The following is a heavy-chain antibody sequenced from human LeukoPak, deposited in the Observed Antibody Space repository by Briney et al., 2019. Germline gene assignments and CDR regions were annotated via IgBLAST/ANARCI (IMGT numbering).Heavy chain of an antibody. CDR2: ISSSSSTI. Sequence: GGSLRLSCAASGFTFSSYSMNWVRQAPGKGLEWVSYISSSSSTIYYADSVKGRFTISRDNAKNSLYLQRNSLRAEDTAVYYCARDGLYGMDVWGQGTTVTVSS. J-gene: IGHJ6*02. CDR3: ARDGLYGMDV. V-gene: IGHV3-48*04. CDR1: GFTFSSYS.